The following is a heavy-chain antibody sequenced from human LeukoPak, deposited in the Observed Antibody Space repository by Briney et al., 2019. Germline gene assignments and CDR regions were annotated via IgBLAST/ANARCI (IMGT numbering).Heavy chain of an antibody. Sequence: RGSLRLSCAASGFTFSTYSMNWVRQAPGKGLEWVSSISSGGVYTNYADSVKGRFTISRDNAKNSLYLQMNSLRAEDTAVYYCARGVAIYSGMDVWGQGTTVTVSS. D-gene: IGHD3-3*01. CDR2: ISSGGVYT. J-gene: IGHJ6*02. CDR1: GFTFSTYS. CDR3: ARGVAIYSGMDV. V-gene: IGHV3-21*01.